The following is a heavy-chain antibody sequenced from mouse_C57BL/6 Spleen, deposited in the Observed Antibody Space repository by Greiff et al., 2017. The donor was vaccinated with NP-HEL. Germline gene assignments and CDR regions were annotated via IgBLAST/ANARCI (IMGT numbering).Heavy chain of an antibody. J-gene: IGHJ2*01. D-gene: IGHD5-2*01. Sequence: EVQLQQSGAELVKPAASLKLSCTASGYNIKDIYIHWVKQRPEKGLERIRRTDPANGNTKYDPKFQGKATITADTSSNTAYLQLSSLTSYDTAVYYCRISTINAWGQGTTLTVSS. CDR1: GYNIKDIY. CDR3: RISTINA. V-gene: IGHV14-3*02. CDR2: TDPANGNT.